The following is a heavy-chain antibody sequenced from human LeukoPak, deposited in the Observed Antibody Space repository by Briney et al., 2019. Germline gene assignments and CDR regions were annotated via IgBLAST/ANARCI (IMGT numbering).Heavy chain of an antibody. J-gene: IGHJ4*02. V-gene: IGHV3-74*01. D-gene: IGHD6-19*01. Sequence: GGSVRLSCTASGFTFSNYWMHWVRQAPGKGLVWVSRIKSDGSTTTYADSVKGRFTISRDNAKSTLYLQMNSLRAEDTAVYYCVRLADPGYWGQGTLVTVSS. CDR1: GFTFSNYW. CDR2: IKSDGSTT. CDR3: VRLADPGY.